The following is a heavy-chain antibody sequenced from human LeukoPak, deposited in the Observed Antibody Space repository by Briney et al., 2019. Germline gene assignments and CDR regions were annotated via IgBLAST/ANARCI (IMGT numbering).Heavy chain of an antibody. Sequence: GGSLRLSCAASGFTFSDHYMDWVRQAPGKGLEWVGRTRNKANSYTTEYAASVKGRFTISRDDPKNSLYLQMNSLKSEDTAVYYCAPAGSSGWSPGAHWGQGTLVTVSS. D-gene: IGHD6-19*01. J-gene: IGHJ4*02. CDR3: APAGSSGWSPGAH. CDR2: TRNKANSYTT. V-gene: IGHV3-72*01. CDR1: GFTFSDHY.